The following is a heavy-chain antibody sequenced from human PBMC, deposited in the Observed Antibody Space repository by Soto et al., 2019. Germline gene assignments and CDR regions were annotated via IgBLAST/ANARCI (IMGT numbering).Heavy chain of an antibody. CDR3: ARGGWVVAATPDAFDI. CDR1: GFTFSSYG. Sequence: PGGSLRLSCAASGFTFSSYGMHWVRQAPGKGLEWVAVIWYDGSNKYYADSVKGRFTISRDNSKNTLYLQMNSLRAEDTAVYYCARGGWVVAATPDAFDIWGQGTMVTVSS. D-gene: IGHD2-15*01. J-gene: IGHJ3*02. CDR2: IWYDGSNK. V-gene: IGHV3-33*08.